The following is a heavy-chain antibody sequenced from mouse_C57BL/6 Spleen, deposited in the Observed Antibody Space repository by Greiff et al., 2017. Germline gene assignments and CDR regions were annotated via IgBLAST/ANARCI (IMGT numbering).Heavy chain of an antibody. CDR1: GFTFSSYT. CDR3: ARDSSGYLLMDY. J-gene: IGHJ4*01. D-gene: IGHD3-2*02. Sequence: EVQLVESGGGLVKPGGSLKLSCAASGFTFSSYTMSWVRQTPEKRLEWVATISGGGGNTYYPDSVKGRFTISRDNAKNTLYLQMSSLRSEDTALYYCARDSSGYLLMDYWGQGTSVTVSS. CDR2: ISGGGGNT. V-gene: IGHV5-9*01.